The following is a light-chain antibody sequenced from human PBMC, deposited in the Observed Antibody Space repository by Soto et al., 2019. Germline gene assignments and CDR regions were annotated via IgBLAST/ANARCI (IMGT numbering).Light chain of an antibody. CDR2: DVI. J-gene: IGLJ1*01. Sequence: QSVLTQPASVSGSPGQSITISCTGTSSDVGGYNYVSWYQQHPGNVPKPMIYDVINRPSGASNRFSGSKSGKTASLTISGLQPEDEAYYYCSAYTSRNTPYVFGTGTKLTVL. CDR1: SSDVGGYNY. CDR3: SAYTSRNTPYV. V-gene: IGLV2-14*01.